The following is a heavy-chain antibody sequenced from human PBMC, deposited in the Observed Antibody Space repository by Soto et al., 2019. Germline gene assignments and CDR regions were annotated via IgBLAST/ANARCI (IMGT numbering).Heavy chain of an antibody. V-gene: IGHV4-31*03. J-gene: IGHJ4*02. CDR3: AREYYYDSSGFDY. D-gene: IGHD3-22*01. CDR2: IYYRGST. CDR1: GVSISSGVYY. Sequence: QVQLQESGPGLLKPSQTLALTSTVSGVSISSGVYYWTWIRQHPQKGLEWIGQIYYRGSTYYNPSLKSRVTVSVAPSKNLFSLKLSSVTAADTAVYYCAREYYYDSSGFDYWGQGTLVTVSS.